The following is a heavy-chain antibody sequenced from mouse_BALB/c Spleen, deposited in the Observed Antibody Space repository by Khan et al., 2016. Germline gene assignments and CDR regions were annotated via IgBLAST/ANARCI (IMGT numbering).Heavy chain of an antibody. V-gene: IGHV3-2*02. CDR2: ISYSGST. CDR1: GYSITSDYA. D-gene: IGHD1-1*01. CDR3: ARDTTVVAKDYFDY. Sequence: EVQLQESGPGLVKPSQSLSLTCTVTGYSITSDYAWNWIRQFPGNKLEWMGYISYSGSTSYNPSLKSRISITRDTSKNQFFLQLNSVTTEDTATYHCARDTTVVAKDYFDYWGQGTTLTVSS. J-gene: IGHJ2*01.